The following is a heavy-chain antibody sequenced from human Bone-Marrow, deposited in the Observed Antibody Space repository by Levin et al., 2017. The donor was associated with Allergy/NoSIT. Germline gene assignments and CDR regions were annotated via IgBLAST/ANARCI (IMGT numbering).Heavy chain of an antibody. Sequence: GGSLRLSCGASGFIFSSYWIHWVRQAPGKGLVWVSRIDGDGSFTNYAHSVKGRFTISRDSAKNTLFLQMNSLRAEDTAVYYCARGRSYYDRDAFDIWGQGTMVTVSS. J-gene: IGHJ3*02. CDR1: GFIFSSYW. D-gene: IGHD3-22*01. V-gene: IGHV3-74*01. CDR2: IDGDGSFT. CDR3: ARGRSYYDRDAFDI.